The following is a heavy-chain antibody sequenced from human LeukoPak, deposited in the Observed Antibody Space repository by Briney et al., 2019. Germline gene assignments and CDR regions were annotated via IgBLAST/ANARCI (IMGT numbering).Heavy chain of an antibody. D-gene: IGHD6-6*01. CDR2: IYTADSDT. V-gene: IGHV5-51*01. CDR1: GYIFTTYW. CDR3: ARRPAFYFDY. Sequence: GESLKISSQISGYIFTTYWIAWVRQMPGKGLEWMGVIYTADSDTKYSPSFQGQVTFSVDKSISTAYLQWNSLKASDTAIYYCARRPAFYFDYWGQGTLVTVSS. J-gene: IGHJ4*02.